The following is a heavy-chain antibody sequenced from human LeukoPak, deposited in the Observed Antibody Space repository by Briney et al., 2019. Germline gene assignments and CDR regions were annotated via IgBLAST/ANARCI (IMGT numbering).Heavy chain of an antibody. J-gene: IGHJ4*02. Sequence: GGSLRLSCAASGFTFSTYAMTWVRQAPGQGLEWVSRISGSGSSTYYADSVKGRFTISRDNAKNSLYLQMNSLRAEDTALYYCARPYYGSGFFDYWGQGTLVTVSS. CDR3: ARPYYGSGFFDY. CDR1: GFTFSTYA. V-gene: IGHV3-23*01. CDR2: ISGSGSST. D-gene: IGHD3-10*01.